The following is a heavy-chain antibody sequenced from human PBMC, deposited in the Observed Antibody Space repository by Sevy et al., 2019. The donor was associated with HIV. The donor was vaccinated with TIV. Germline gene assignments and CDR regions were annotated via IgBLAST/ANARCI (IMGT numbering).Heavy chain of an antibody. CDR1: GFTFSTYS. CDR2: ISSSSSYI. J-gene: IGHJ4*02. V-gene: IGHV3-21*01. Sequence: GGSLRLSCAASGFTFSTYSMNWVRQAPGKGLEWVSSISSSSSYIYYADSVKGRFTISRDNAKNSLYLQMNSLRAEDTAVYYCARIPRGYSGYDYDPVDYWGQGTLVTVSS. CDR3: ARIPRGYSGYDYDPVDY. D-gene: IGHD5-12*01.